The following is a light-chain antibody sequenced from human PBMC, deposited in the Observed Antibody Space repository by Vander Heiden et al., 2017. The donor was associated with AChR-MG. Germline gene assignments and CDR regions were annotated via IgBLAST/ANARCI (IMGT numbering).Light chain of an antibody. J-gene: IGLJ1*01. CDR2: DNH. CDR3: LSYDSSRGGFYV. CDR1: TSNIGGVYA. V-gene: IGLV1-40*01. Sequence: QSVLTQPPSVSGAAGQRVTISCSGSTSNIGGVYALHWYLQRPGRAPTLLIQDNHLRPAGVPDRFSGSKSGTSASLTITGLQAEDEADYPCLSYDSSRGGFYVFGSGTRVTVL.